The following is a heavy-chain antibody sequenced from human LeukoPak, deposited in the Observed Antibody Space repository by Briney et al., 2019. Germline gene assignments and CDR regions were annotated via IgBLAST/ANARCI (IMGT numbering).Heavy chain of an antibody. CDR1: GGSISSSNW. J-gene: IGHJ4*02. V-gene: IGHV4-4*02. Sequence: PSEALSLTCAVSGGSISSSNWWSWVRQPPGKGLEWIGEIYHSGSTNYNPSLKSRVTISVDKSKNQFSLKLSSVTAADTAVYYCARDMNFADSSGWFFYGQFDYWGQGTLVTVSS. CDR2: IYHSGST. D-gene: IGHD6-19*01. CDR3: ARDMNFADSSGWFFYGQFDY.